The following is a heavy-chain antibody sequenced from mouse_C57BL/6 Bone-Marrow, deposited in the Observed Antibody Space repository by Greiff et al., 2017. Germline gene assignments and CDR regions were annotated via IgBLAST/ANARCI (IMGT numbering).Heavy chain of an antibody. D-gene: IGHD1-1*01. CDR3: TRSLICYGTNY. CDR1: GFNIKDYY. Sequence: VQLQQSGAELVKPGASVKLSCTASGFNIKDYYIHWVKQRTEQGLEWIGRIDPEDGDTKYAPKFQDKATITADTSSNTAYLQLSSLTSEDTAVYYCTRSLICYGTNYGCRGTTLTVTA. V-gene: IGHV14-2*01. CDR2: IDPEDGDT. J-gene: IGHJ2*01.